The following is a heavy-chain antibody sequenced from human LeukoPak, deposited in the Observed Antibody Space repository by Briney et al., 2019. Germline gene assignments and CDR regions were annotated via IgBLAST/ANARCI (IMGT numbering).Heavy chain of an antibody. V-gene: IGHV5-51*01. CDR2: IYPGDSDT. Sequence: GESLKISCEGSGYSFNSYWIGWVRQMPGKGLAWMGLIYPGDSDTRYRPSFQGQVTISADKSISTAYLQWSSLKTSDTAMYYCARRYYDSSGYSRHFDYWGQGTLVTVSS. CDR3: ARRYYDSSGYSRHFDY. D-gene: IGHD3-22*01. J-gene: IGHJ4*02. CDR1: GYSFNSYW.